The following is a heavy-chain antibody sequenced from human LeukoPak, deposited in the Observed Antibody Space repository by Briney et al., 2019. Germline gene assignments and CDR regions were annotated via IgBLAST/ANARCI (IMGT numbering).Heavy chain of an antibody. Sequence: SETLSLTCTVSGGSISSGGYYWSWIRQPPGKGLEWIGYIYYSGSTNYDPSLKSRVTISVDTSKNQFSLKLSSVTAADTAVYYCARSRRAWGVGELFSYFDYWGQGTLVTVSS. D-gene: IGHD3-10*01. CDR1: GGSISSGGYY. J-gene: IGHJ4*02. V-gene: IGHV4-61*08. CDR2: IYYSGST. CDR3: ARSRRAWGVGELFSYFDY.